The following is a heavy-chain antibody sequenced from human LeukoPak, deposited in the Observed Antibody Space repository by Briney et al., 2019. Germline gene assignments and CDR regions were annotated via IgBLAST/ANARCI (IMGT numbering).Heavy chain of an antibody. V-gene: IGHV4-59*01. CDR1: GGSISSYY. D-gene: IGHD6-19*01. CDR3: ARDSLDPVAGTGYYYYYGMDV. CDR2: IYYSGST. Sequence: SETLSLTCTVSGGSISSYYWSWIRQPPGKGLEWIGYIYYSGSTNYNPSLKSRATISVDTSKNQFSLKLSSVTAADTAVYYCARDSLDPVAGTGYYYYYGMDVWGQGTTVTVSS. J-gene: IGHJ6*02.